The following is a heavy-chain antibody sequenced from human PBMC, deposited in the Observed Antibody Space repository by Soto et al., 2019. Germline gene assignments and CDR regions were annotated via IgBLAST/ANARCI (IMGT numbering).Heavy chain of an antibody. CDR3: ARVQYDFWSGPPNYAMDV. Sequence: ASVKVSCKASGYTFTSYAMHWVRQAPGQRLEWMGWISAYNGNTNYAQKLQGRVTMTTDTSISTAYMELTRLTSDDTAVYYCARVQYDFWSGPPNYAMDVWGQGTTVTVSS. D-gene: IGHD3-3*01. J-gene: IGHJ6*02. CDR2: ISAYNGNT. V-gene: IGHV1-3*01. CDR1: GYTFTSYA.